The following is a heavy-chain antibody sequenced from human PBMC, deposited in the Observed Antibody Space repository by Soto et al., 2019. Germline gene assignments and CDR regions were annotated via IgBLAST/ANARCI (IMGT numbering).Heavy chain of an antibody. CDR3: AKGVKVAGYYYDSSGYYTFDY. CDR2: ISGSGGST. CDR1: GFTFSSYA. Sequence: EVQLLESGGGLVQPGGSLRLSCAASGFTFSSYAMSWVRQAPGKGLEWVSAISGSGGSTYYADSVKGRFTISRDNSKNTLYLQMNSLRAEDTAVYYCAKGVKVAGYYYDSSGYYTFDYWGQGTLVTVSS. D-gene: IGHD3-22*01. V-gene: IGHV3-23*01. J-gene: IGHJ4*02.